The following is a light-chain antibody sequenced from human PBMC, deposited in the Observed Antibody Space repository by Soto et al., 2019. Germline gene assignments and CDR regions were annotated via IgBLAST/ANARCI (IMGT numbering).Light chain of an antibody. CDR3: QQYGSSPLT. Sequence: EIVLTQSPGTLSLSPGERATLSCRASQSVSSSFLAWYQQIPGQAPRVLIYDASTRATGIPDRFSGSGSGTDFTLTISRLEPEDFAVYYCQQYGSSPLTFGGGTKVEIK. V-gene: IGKV3-20*01. J-gene: IGKJ4*01. CDR2: DAS. CDR1: QSVSSSF.